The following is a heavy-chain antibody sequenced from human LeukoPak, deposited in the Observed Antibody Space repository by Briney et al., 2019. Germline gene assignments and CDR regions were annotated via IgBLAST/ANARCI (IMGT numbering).Heavy chain of an antibody. D-gene: IGHD2-15*01. J-gene: IGHJ4*02. Sequence: GASVKVSCKASGYTFTSYGITWVRQAPGQGPEWMGWVSAYNSNTNYAQKLQGRVTMTTDTSTSTAHMELRSLRSDDTAVYYCARRGGRGFVDYWGQGTLVTVSS. CDR2: VSAYNSNT. CDR3: ARRGGRGFVDY. V-gene: IGHV1-18*01. CDR1: GYTFTSYG.